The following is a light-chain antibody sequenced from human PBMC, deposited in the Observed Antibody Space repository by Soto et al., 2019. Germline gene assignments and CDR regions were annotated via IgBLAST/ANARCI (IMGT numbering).Light chain of an antibody. CDR2: SDS. CDR3: AAWDDSLNGVL. CDR1: SSNIGGNT. V-gene: IGLV1-44*01. Sequence: QSVLTQPPSASGTPGQRVTISCSGSSSNIGGNTVNWYQQLPGTAPKLLIYSDSQRPSGVPDRFSASKSGTSASLALSGLQPDDEADYYCAAWDDSLNGVLFGGGTKLTVL. J-gene: IGLJ2*01.